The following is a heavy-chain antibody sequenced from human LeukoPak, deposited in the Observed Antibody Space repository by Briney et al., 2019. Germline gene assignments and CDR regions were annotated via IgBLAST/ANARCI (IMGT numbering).Heavy chain of an antibody. D-gene: IGHD6-13*01. J-gene: IGHJ4*02. Sequence: GGSLRLSCAASGFTFSSYAMSWVRQAPGKGLEWVSAISGSGGSTYYADSVKGRFTISRDNSKNTLYLQMNSPRAEDTAVYYCAKGIGSSWGLDYWGQGTLVTVSS. CDR1: GFTFSSYA. CDR3: AKGIGSSWGLDY. CDR2: ISGSGGST. V-gene: IGHV3-23*01.